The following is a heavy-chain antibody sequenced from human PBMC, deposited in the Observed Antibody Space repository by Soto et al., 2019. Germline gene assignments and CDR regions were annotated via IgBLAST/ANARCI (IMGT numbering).Heavy chain of an antibody. CDR1: GGSISSYY. Sequence: SETLSLTCTVSGGSISSYYWSWIRQPPGKGLEWIGYTYYSGSTSYNPSLKSRVTISVDTSKNQFSLKLSSVTAADTAVYYCARDHGDYDYYYYMDVWGKGTTVTVSS. CDR3: ARDHGDYDYYYYMDV. D-gene: IGHD4-17*01. J-gene: IGHJ6*03. CDR2: TYYSGST. V-gene: IGHV4-59*01.